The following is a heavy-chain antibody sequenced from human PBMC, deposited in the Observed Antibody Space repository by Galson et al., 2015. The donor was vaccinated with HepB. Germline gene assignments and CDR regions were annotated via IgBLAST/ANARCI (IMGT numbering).Heavy chain of an antibody. CDR1: GFTLRNFW. D-gene: IGHD3-10*01. Sequence: SLRLSCAASGFTLRNFWMSWVRQAPGKGLEWVGRIKSKTDGGTTDYAAPVKGRFTISRDDSKNTLYLQMNSLKTEDTAVYYCTTDLDVITMVQADYWGQGTLVTVSS. V-gene: IGHV3-15*01. CDR3: TTDLDVITMVQADY. CDR2: IKSKTDGGTT. J-gene: IGHJ4*02.